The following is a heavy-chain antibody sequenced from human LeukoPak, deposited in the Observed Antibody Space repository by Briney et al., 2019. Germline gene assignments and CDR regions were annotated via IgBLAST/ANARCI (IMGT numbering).Heavy chain of an antibody. CDR2: IRYDGSNT. V-gene: IGHV3-30*02. CDR1: EFTFSSYA. Sequence: GGSLRLSCAASEFTFSSYAMHWVRQAPDKGLEWVAFIRYDGSNTYYADSVKGRFTISRDNSKNTLYLQMNRLRAEDTAVYYCARGPAANSGNYYVGDYWGQGTLVTVSS. J-gene: IGHJ4*02. CDR3: ARGPAANSGNYYVGDY. D-gene: IGHD1-26*01.